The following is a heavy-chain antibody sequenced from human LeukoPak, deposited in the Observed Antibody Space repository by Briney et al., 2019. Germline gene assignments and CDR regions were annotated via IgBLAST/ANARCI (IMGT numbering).Heavy chain of an antibody. V-gene: IGHV4-30-4*01. CDR2: IYYSGST. CDR3: ARLFLGSSGNWFDP. J-gene: IGHJ5*02. Sequence: SETLSLTCTVSGGSISSGDYYWSWIRQPPGKGLEWIGYIYYSGSTYYNPSLKSRVTISVDTSKNQFSLKLSSVTAADTAVYYCARLFLGSSGNWFDPWGQGTLVTVSS. D-gene: IGHD6-19*01. CDR1: GGSISSGDYY.